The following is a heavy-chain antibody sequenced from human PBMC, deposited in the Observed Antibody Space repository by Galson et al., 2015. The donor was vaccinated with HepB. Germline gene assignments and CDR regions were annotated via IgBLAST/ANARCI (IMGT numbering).Heavy chain of an antibody. CDR1: GYIFTNYA. J-gene: IGHJ6*02. V-gene: IGHV7-4-1*02. Sequence: SVKVSCKASGYIFTNYAMNWVRQAPEQGLEWMGWSNTNNGNPTYAQGFTGRFVFSLDTSVSTAYLQISSLKAADTAVYYCARIYCTSNRCVPYYNGMDVWGQGTTVTVSS. CDR3: ARIYCTSNRCVPYYNGMDV. D-gene: IGHD2-2*01. CDR2: SNTNNGNP.